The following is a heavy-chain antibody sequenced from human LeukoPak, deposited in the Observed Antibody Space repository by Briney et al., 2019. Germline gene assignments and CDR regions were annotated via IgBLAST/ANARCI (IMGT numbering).Heavy chain of an antibody. Sequence: PGGSLRLSCAVSGFGFSVYWMHWVRQAPGKGLVWVAHINEDGTSASHADSVKGRFTISRDNAKNTLYLQMNSLTVEDTAVYYCARVPTNSYGFGQWGQGSLVTVSS. CDR1: GFGFSVYW. V-gene: IGHV3-74*01. CDR3: ARVPTNSYGFGQ. J-gene: IGHJ4*02. CDR2: INEDGTSA. D-gene: IGHD5-18*01.